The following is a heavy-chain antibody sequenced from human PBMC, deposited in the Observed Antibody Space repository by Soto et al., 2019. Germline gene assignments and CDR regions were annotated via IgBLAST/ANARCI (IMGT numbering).Heavy chain of an antibody. CDR1: GFSLSTSGLG. Sequence: SGPTLVNPTQTLTLTCTFSGFSLSTSGLGVGWIRQPPGKALEWLSLIYWDDDKRYSPSLRTRLTTTKDTSKNQVVLTMTNMDPVDTGTYFCAHKGKSGVFGPWGQGTLVTVSS. CDR3: AHKGKSGVFGP. D-gene: IGHD3-10*01. V-gene: IGHV2-5*02. J-gene: IGHJ5*02. CDR2: IYWDDDK.